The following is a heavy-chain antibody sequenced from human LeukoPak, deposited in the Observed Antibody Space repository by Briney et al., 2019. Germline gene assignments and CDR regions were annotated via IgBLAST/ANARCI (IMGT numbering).Heavy chain of an antibody. D-gene: IGHD3-22*01. CDR2: IYYSGST. J-gene: IGHJ4*02. V-gene: IGHV4-59*12. CDR1: GGSISGYY. Sequence: SETLSLTCTVSGGSISGYYWSWMRQPPWKGLEWIGNIYYSGSTNYNPSLKSRVTISLDTSNNQFSLKLSSVTAADTAVYYCARVGDYYDSSGYFDYWGQGTLVTVSS. CDR3: ARVGDYYDSSGYFDY.